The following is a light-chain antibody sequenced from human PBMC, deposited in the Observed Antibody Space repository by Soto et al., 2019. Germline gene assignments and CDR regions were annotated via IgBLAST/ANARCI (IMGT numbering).Light chain of an antibody. CDR3: ETWDSNTPWV. CDR2: LEGSGSY. Sequence: QSVLTQSSSASASLGSSVKLTCTLSSGHSSYIIAWHQQQPGKAPRYLMKLEGSGSYNKGSGVPDRFSGSSSGADRYLTISTLQSEDEADYYCETWDSNTPWVFGGATKLTVL. CDR1: SGHSSYI. V-gene: IGLV4-60*03. J-gene: IGLJ3*02.